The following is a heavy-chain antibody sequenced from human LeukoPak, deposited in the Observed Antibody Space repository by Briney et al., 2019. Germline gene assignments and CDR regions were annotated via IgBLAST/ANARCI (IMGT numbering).Heavy chain of an antibody. CDR2: ITPKSGNT. CDR1: GYTFTSYD. CDR3: ARFSRPVARVYYYYMDV. J-gene: IGHJ6*03. Sequence: ASVKVSCKASGYTFTSYDINWVRQATGQGLEWMGWITPKSGNTGYAQKFQGRVTMTRNTSISTAYMELSSLRSEDTAVYYCARFSRPVARVYYYYMDVWGKGTTVTVSS. V-gene: IGHV1-8*01. D-gene: IGHD2/OR15-2a*01.